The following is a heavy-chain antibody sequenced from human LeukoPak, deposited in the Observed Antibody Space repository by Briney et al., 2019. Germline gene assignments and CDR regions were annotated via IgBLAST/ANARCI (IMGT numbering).Heavy chain of an antibody. CDR3: ARITDVGAPDY. CDR1: GYTFTDYY. Sequence: ASVKVSCKASGYTFTDYYLHWVRQAPGQGLEWMGWINPNSGGTNYAQKFQGRVTMTRDTSISTAYMELSRLRSDDTAVYYCARITDVGAPDYWGQGTLVTVSS. D-gene: IGHD1-26*01. CDR2: INPNSGGT. V-gene: IGHV1-2*02. J-gene: IGHJ4*02.